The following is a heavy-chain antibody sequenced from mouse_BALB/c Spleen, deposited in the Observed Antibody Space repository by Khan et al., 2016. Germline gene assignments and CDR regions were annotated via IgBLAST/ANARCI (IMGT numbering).Heavy chain of an antibody. CDR3: ARPGLRRGAWFAY. V-gene: IGHV1S137*01. D-gene: IGHD2-2*01. J-gene: IGHJ3*01. CDR2: ISTYSGNT. Sequence: VKLLESGPELVRPGVSVKISCKGSGYTFTDYAMHWVKQSHAKSLEWIGVISTYSGNTNYNQKFKGKATMTVDKSSSTAYMELARLRSEDSAIYYCARPGLRRGAWFAYWGQGTLVTVSA. CDR1: GYTFTDYA.